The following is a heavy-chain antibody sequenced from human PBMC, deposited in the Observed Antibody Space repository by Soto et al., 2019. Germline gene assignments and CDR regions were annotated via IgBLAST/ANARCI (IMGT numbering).Heavy chain of an antibody. CDR2: IGGTSGST. CDR1: GFTFRNFV. D-gene: IGHD7-27*01. J-gene: IGHJ2*01. CDR3: AKRRGDGYFDF. Sequence: EVQLLESGGGLVQPGGSLRVSCAASGFTFRNFVMGWVRRAPGKGLEWVSAIGGTSGSTYYADSVRGRFTISRDNSKNTVSLQMNSLRAEDTAVYYCAKRRGDGYFDFWGRGTLVTVSS. V-gene: IGHV3-23*01.